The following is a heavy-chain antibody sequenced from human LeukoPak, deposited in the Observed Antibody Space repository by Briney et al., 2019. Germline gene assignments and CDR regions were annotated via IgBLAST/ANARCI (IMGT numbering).Heavy chain of an antibody. Sequence: GGSLRLSCAASGFTFSSYAMSWVRQTPGKGLEWVSGISGGGGSTYYADSMKGRFTISRDNSKNTLFLQMKSLRVEDTAAYYCAKDLGRSSDYWGQGTLVTVSS. J-gene: IGHJ4*02. CDR1: GFTFSSYA. CDR3: AKDLGRSSDY. D-gene: IGHD3-3*01. CDR2: ISGGGGST. V-gene: IGHV3-23*01.